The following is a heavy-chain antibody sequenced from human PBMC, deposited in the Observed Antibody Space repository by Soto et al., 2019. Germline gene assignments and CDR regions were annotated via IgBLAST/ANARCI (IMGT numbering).Heavy chain of an antibody. V-gene: IGHV4-30-2*01. CDR2: IYHSGST. CDR1: GGSISSGGYS. J-gene: IGHJ4*02. CDR3: ARTSRY. Sequence: SETLSLTCAVSGGSISSGGYSWGWIRQPPGKGLEWIGYIYHSGSTYYNPSLKSRVTISVDRSKNQFSLKLSSVTAADTAVYYCARTSRYWGQGTLVTVSS.